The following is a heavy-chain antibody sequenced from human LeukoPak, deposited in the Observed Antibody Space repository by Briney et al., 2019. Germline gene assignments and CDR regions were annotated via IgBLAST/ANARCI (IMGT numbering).Heavy chain of an antibody. CDR2: ISVNNGNT. CDR1: GYTFSSYG. CDR3: AKGQRGEVSFDS. D-gene: IGHD3-10*01. J-gene: IGHJ4*02. V-gene: IGHV1-18*01. Sequence: GASIKVSCKASGYTFSSYGISWVRQAPGQGLEWMGWISVNNGNTNYAQKFQGRVTMTTDTSTSTAYMELRSLRSDDTALYYCAKGQRGEVSFDSWGQGTQVTVSS.